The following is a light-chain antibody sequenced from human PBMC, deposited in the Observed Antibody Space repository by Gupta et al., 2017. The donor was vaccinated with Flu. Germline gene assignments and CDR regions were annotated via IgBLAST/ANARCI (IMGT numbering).Light chain of an antibody. J-gene: IGLJ2*01. CDR3: SSYAGSNSVV. V-gene: IGLV2-8*01. CDR1: SSVVGASNF. CDR2: DVS. Sequence: QSALTQPPSPSASPGQSVTISCTGTSSVVGASNFVSWYQHRPGKAPKLIIYDVSQRPSGGPDRFSGSKSGNTASLTVSGLQAEDEADYYCSSYAGSNSVVFGGGTKLTVL.